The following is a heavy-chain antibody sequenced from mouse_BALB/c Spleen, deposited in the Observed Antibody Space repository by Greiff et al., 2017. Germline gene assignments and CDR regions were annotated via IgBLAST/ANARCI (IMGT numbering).Heavy chain of an antibody. J-gene: IGHJ4*01. CDR1: GFTFSSFG. Sequence: EVKLVESGGGLVQPGGSRKLSCAASGFTFSSFGMHWVRQAPEKGLEWVAYISSGSSTIYYADTVKGRFTISRDNPKNTLFLQMTSLRSEDTAMYYCARGVYYGTLYYAMDYWGQGTSVTVSS. V-gene: IGHV5-17*02. CDR3: ARGVYYGTLYYAMDY. D-gene: IGHD2-1*01. CDR2: ISSGSSTI.